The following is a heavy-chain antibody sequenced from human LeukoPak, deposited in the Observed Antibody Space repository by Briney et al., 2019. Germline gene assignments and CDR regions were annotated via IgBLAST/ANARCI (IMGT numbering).Heavy chain of an antibody. J-gene: IGHJ4*02. CDR3: ARDIATVVHQE. D-gene: IGHD4-23*01. Sequence: GASVKVSCKASGYTFTSYGISWVRQAPGQALEWMGWISGYSGNTNYVQKFQGRVTMATDTSTSTVYMELRSLRSDDPAVYYCARDIATVVHQEWGQGTLVTVSS. V-gene: IGHV1-18*01. CDR2: ISGYSGNT. CDR1: GYTFTSYG.